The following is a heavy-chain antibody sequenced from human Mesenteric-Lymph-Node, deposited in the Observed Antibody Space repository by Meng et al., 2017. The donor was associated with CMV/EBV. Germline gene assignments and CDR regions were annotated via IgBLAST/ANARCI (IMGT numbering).Heavy chain of an antibody. Sequence: GSLRLSCIVSGASISSYNWGWIRQPPGKGLEWIAYDSGSTNYNTSLRSRVTISVDTSKNQFSLKLSSVTAADTAVYYCARTIPREGMDVWGQGTTVTVSS. CDR2: DSGST. CDR3: ARTIPREGMDV. CDR1: GASISSYN. D-gene: IGHD3-3*01. J-gene: IGHJ6*02. V-gene: IGHV4-59*01.